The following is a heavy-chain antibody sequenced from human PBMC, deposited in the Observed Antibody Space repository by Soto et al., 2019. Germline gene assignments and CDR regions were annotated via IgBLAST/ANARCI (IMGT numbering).Heavy chain of an antibody. J-gene: IGHJ4*02. CDR2: IIPLFGTP. CDR3: ANERVGEMATGGYFAY. Sequence: QVQLVQSGAEVKRPGSSVKVSCKISGGTFSNGAFSWVRQAPGQGLEWMGGIIPLFGTPSYAQKFQGRVTVTADESSSTVYMELSSLTSEDTAIYYCANERVGEMATGGYFAYWGQGTLVSVSS. D-gene: IGHD3-10*01. CDR1: GGTFSNGA. V-gene: IGHV1-69*01.